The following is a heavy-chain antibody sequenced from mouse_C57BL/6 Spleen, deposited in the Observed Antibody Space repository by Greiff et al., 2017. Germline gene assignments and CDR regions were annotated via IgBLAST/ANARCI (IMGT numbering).Heavy chain of an antibody. D-gene: IGHD1-1*01. CDR3: YTVITTGVAPDY. CDR1: GFNITNTY. J-gene: IGHJ2*01. V-gene: IGHV14-3*01. Sequence: VQLQQSVAELVRPGASVKLSCTASGFNITNTYMHWVKQRPEQGLEWIGRIDPASGNTNYAPKFKGQSTITADTSSNTPYLQISSLTSEDTAIXYYYTVITTGVAPDYWGQGTTLTVSS. CDR2: IDPASGNT.